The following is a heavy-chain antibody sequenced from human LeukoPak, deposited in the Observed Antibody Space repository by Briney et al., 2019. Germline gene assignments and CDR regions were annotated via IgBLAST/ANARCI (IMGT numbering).Heavy chain of an antibody. J-gene: IGHJ5*01. Sequence: PSATLSLTCTVSGASISSYYWSWVRQPPGKGLEWLGYIYTSGSTNYNPSLKSRVTISVDTSKNQFSLKLSSVTAADTAVYYCARQIAAAGTSNWFDRWGQGTLVTVSS. CDR1: GASISSYY. CDR2: IYTSGST. CDR3: ARQIAAAGTSNWFDR. D-gene: IGHD6-13*01. V-gene: IGHV4-4*09.